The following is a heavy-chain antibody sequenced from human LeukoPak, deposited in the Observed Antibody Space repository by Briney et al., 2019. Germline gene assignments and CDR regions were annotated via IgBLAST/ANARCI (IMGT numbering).Heavy chain of an antibody. CDR3: ARRRGYSFAYDY. CDR2: IYYSGST. D-gene: IGHD5-18*01. Sequence: SETLSLTCNVSGDSISSTNYYWGWIRQPPGKGLEWIGDIYYSGSTYYNPSLKSRVTISVDTPKNQFSLHLNSVTAADTAVYYCARRRGYSFAYDYWGQGMLVTVSS. CDR1: GDSISSTNYY. V-gene: IGHV4-39*01. J-gene: IGHJ4*02.